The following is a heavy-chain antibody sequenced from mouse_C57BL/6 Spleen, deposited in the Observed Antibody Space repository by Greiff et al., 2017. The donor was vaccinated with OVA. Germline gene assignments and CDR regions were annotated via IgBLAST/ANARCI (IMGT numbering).Heavy chain of an antibody. CDR2: IDPEDGET. J-gene: IGHJ2*01. CDR1: GFNIKDYY. V-gene: IGHV14-2*01. Sequence: VQLQQSGAELVKPGASVKLSCTASGFNIKDYYMPWVKQRTEQGLEWIGRIDPEDGETKSAPKFQGKATITADTSANTAYLQLSSLTSEDTAVYYCARYYGYDEGNYFDYWGQGTTLTVSS. CDR3: ARYYGYDEGNYFDY. D-gene: IGHD2-2*01.